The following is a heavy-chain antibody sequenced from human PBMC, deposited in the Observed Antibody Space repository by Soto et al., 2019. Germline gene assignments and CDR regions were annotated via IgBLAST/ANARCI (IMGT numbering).Heavy chain of an antibody. V-gene: IGHV3-23*01. CDR1: GFTFNSYA. CDR3: AKELTSTTKGAFDI. D-gene: IGHD3-10*01. CDR2: VNGGGFST. J-gene: IGHJ3*02. Sequence: EVQMLESGGDLVQPGGSLRLSCVASGFTFNSYAINWVRQAPGKGLEWVSGVNGGGFSTFYADSVKGRFTISRDNSKNTVYLQMNNLRAEDAALYYCAKELTSTTKGAFDIWGQGTMVTVSS.